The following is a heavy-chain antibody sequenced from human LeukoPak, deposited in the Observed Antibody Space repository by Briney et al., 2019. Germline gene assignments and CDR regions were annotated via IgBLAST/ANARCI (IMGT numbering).Heavy chain of an antibody. CDR3: ARKKFIAAGGFDP. CDR2: IYYSGST. J-gene: IGHJ5*02. Sequence: SETLSLTCTVSGGALSNYNWSWIRQPPGKGLEWIGYIYYSGSTNYNPSLRSRVTISVDTSKNQFSLKLTSVIPADTAVYYCARKKFIAAGGFDPWGQGTLVTVSS. V-gene: IGHV4-59*01. D-gene: IGHD6-6*01. CDR1: GGALSNYN.